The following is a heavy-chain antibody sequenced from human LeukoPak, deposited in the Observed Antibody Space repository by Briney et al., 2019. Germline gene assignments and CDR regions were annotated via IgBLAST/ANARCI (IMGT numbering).Heavy chain of an antibody. CDR2: IGGTRYST. Sequence: PGGSLRLSCAACGFTFSNYAMMWVRQAPGKGLEWVSIIGGTRYSTYYADSVRGRFTISRDNSKNTLYLQMNSLRAEDTAVYYCAKQGESKTKNFDYWGQGTLVTVSS. D-gene: IGHD1-7*01. J-gene: IGHJ4*02. V-gene: IGHV3-23*01. CDR1: GFTFSNYA. CDR3: AKQGESKTKNFDY.